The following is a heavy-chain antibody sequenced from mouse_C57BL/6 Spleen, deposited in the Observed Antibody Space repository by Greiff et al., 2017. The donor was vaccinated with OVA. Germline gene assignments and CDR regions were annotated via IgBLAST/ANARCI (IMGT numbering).Heavy chain of an antibody. CDR2: IWRGGGA. J-gene: IGHJ4*01. CDR3: VRKEDYVNYAYAMDY. CDR1: GFSLTSYG. D-gene: IGHD2-1*01. Sequence: VMLVESGPGLVQPSQSLSITCTASGFSLTSYGVHWVRQSPGKGLEWMGVIWRGGGAAYNAAFISGLGILTDNSTSRVFFKMNSLQADDTARYYCVRKEDYVNYAYAMDYWGQGTSVTVSS. V-gene: IGHV2-2*01.